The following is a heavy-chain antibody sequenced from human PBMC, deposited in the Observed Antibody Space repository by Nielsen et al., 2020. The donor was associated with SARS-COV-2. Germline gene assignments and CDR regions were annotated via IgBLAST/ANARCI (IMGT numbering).Heavy chain of an antibody. J-gene: IGHJ6*02. D-gene: IGHD6-13*01. V-gene: IGHV3-23*01. CDR3: ARLAAAGAFYYYGMDV. CDR1: GFTISTYG. CDR2: ISSST. Sequence: GGSLRLSCVVSGFTISTYGMSWVRQAPGKGLEWVSAISSSTYYADSVKGRFTVSRDNSKNTLYLQMNSLRDEDTAVYYCARLAAAGAFYYYGMDVWGQGTTVTVSS.